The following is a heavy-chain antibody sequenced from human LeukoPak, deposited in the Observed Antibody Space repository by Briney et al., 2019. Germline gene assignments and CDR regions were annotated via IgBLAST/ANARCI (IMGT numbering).Heavy chain of an antibody. D-gene: IGHD3-10*01. V-gene: IGHV3-48*01. Sequence: GGSLRLSCAASGFTFSSYSMYWVRQAPGKGLEWVSYISSSSSNIYYADSVKGRFTISRDNSKNTLYLQMNSLRAEDTAVYYCAKSLYGEDMDVWGKGTTVTISS. CDR3: AKSLYGEDMDV. CDR1: GFTFSSYS. CDR2: ISSSSSNI. J-gene: IGHJ6*03.